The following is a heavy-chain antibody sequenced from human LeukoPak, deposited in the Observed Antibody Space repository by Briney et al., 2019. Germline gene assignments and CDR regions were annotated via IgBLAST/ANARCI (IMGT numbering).Heavy chain of an antibody. V-gene: IGHV4-59*01. Sequence: SETLSLTCTVSGGYISGYYWSWIRQPPGKRLEWIGYIYNSGTTSYNPSLKSRVTISEDTSKNQFSLKLSSVTAADTAVYYCVSAPALYYFDNWGQGTLVTVSS. CDR1: GGYISGYY. CDR3: VSAPALYYFDN. CDR2: IYNSGTT. J-gene: IGHJ4*02.